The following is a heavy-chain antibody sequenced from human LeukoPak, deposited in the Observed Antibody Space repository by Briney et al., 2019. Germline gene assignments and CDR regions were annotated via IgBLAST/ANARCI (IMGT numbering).Heavy chain of an antibody. D-gene: IGHD3-3*01. CDR2: IYYSGST. Sequence: KPSQTLSLTCAVSGGSISSGGYSWSWIRQPPGKGLEWIGSIYYSGSTYYNPSLKSRVTISVDTSKNQFSLKLSSVTAADTAVYYCARQDQGRGYYLIFDYWGQGTLVTVSS. J-gene: IGHJ4*02. CDR3: ARQDQGRGYYLIFDY. CDR1: GGSISSGGYS. V-gene: IGHV4-30-2*03.